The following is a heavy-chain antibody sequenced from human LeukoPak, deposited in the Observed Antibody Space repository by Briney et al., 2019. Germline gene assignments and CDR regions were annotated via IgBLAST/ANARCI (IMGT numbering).Heavy chain of an antibody. CDR3: ARDSRRYSSSWPIDY. V-gene: IGHV3-33*08. J-gene: IGHJ4*02. Sequence: PSGGSLRLSCAASGVTLSSYAMSWARQAPGKGLEWVAVIWYDGSNKYYADSVKGRFTISRDNSKNTLYLQMNSLRAEDTAVYYCARDSRRYSSSWPIDYWGQGTLVTVSS. D-gene: IGHD6-13*01. CDR1: GVTLSSYA. CDR2: IWYDGSNK.